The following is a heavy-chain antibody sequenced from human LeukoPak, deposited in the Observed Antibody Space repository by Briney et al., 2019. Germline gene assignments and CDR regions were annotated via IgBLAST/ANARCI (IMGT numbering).Heavy chain of an antibody. CDR2: ITSSGGST. CDR1: GFTFSSNA. CDR3: VKSSGGGYLN. D-gene: IGHD2-21*02. J-gene: IGHJ1*01. V-gene: IGHV3-64D*09. Sequence: PGGSLRLSCSASGFTFSSNAMHWVRQAPGKGLEYVSAITSSGGSTYYADSVKGRFTISRDNAKNTLYLQMSSLRAEDTAVYYCVKSSGGGYLNWGQGALVTVSS.